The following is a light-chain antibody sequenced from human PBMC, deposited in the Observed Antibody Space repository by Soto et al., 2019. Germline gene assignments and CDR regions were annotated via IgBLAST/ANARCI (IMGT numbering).Light chain of an antibody. Sequence: QSVLTQPPSVSAAPGQKVTISCSGSSSDIGNNFVSWYQHLPGAAPKLLIYDNYKRPSGIPDRFSGSKSGTSATLGITGLQTGDEADYYCGTWDSTLTAGGVFGTGTKGTVL. CDR3: GTWDSTLTAGGV. V-gene: IGLV1-51*01. CDR2: DNY. CDR1: SSDIGNNF. J-gene: IGLJ1*01.